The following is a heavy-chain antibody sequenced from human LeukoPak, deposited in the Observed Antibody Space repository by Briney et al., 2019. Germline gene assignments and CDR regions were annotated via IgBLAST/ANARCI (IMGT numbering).Heavy chain of an antibody. CDR3: ARGHYGMDV. Sequence: GESLRLSCAASGFTFSDHYMSWIRQTPGKGLEWVSYILNSGSTICYADSVKGRFTISRDNAKNSVYLQMNNLRVEDTAVYFCARGHYGMDVWGQGTTVTVSS. CDR2: ILNSGSTI. V-gene: IGHV3-11*01. CDR1: GFTFSDHY. J-gene: IGHJ6*02.